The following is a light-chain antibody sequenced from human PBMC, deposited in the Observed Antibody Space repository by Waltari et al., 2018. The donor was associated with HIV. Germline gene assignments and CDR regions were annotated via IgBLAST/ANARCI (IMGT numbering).Light chain of an antibody. Sequence: EIVMTQSPATLSVSPGERATLSCRASQSVSRNLAWYQQQPGQAPRLLIYGASTRATGIPARFSGSGSGTEFTLTISSLQSEDFAVYYCQQYNNWPPGNTFGQGTKLEIK. CDR3: QQYNNWPPGNT. CDR2: GAS. J-gene: IGKJ2*01. V-gene: IGKV3-15*01. CDR1: QSVSRN.